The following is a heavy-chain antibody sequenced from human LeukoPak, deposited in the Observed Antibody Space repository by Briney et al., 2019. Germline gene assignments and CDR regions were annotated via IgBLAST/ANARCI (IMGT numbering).Heavy chain of an antibody. Sequence: GASVKVSCKASGYTFTGYYMHWVRQAPGQGLEWMGWINPNSGGTNYAQKFQGRVTMTRDTSISTAYMELSRLRSDDTAVYYCARVTTVTTGWFDPWGQGTLVTVSS. CDR2: INPNSGGT. J-gene: IGHJ5*02. CDR1: GYTFTGYY. D-gene: IGHD4-17*01. V-gene: IGHV1-2*02. CDR3: ARVTTVTTGWFDP.